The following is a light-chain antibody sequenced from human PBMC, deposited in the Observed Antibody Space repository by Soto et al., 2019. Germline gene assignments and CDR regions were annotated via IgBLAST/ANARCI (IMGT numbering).Light chain of an antibody. CDR2: EVS. CDR1: SSDVGSYNL. V-gene: IGLV2-23*02. Sequence: QSALTQPASVSGSPGQSITISCTGTSSDVGSYNLVSWYQQHPGEAPKVMIYEVSKRPSGVSNRFSGSKSDNTASLTISGLQAEDEADYYCCSYAGSSTVVFGTGTKLTVL. J-gene: IGLJ1*01. CDR3: CSYAGSSTVV.